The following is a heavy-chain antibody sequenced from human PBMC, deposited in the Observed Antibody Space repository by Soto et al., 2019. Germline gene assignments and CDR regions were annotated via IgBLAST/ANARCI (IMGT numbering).Heavy chain of an antibody. J-gene: IGHJ4*02. CDR1: GFTFSNAW. V-gene: IGHV3-15*07. CDR3: VTGGYFLDY. CDR2: IKNKPAGGTI. D-gene: IGHD1-26*01. Sequence: PGGSLRLSCAGSGFTFSNAWMNWVRQAPGKGLEWVGRIKNKPAGGTIDYAAPVQGRFTISRDDAKNMVYLQMNGLKTEDTAVYYCVTGGYFLDYWGQGTPVTVS.